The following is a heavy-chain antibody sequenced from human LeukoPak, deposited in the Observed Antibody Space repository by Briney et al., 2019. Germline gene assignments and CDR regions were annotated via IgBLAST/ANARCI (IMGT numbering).Heavy chain of an antibody. CDR2: IRYDGSNK. CDR1: GFTFSSYG. Sequence: GGSLRLSCAASGFTFSSYGMHWVRQAPDKGLEWVAFIRYDGSNKYYADSVKGRFTISRDNSKNTLYLQMNSLRAEDTAVYYCAKSMSGSVPGRNYYYMDVWGKGTTVTISS. J-gene: IGHJ6*03. V-gene: IGHV3-30*02. D-gene: IGHD3-3*01. CDR3: AKSMSGSVPGRNYYYMDV.